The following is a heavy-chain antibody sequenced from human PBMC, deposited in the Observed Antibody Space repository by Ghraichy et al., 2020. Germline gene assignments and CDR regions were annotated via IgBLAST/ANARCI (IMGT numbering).Heavy chain of an antibody. Sequence: LSLTCAASGFTFSGYAMSWVRQAPGKGLEWVSTITWNSASTRYADPVKGRSTISRDNYKNAVYLQVTSLREDDTAVYFCAKTGDSGWFYDYWGRGTLVTVSS. CDR2: ITWNSAST. D-gene: IGHD6-19*01. J-gene: IGHJ4*02. CDR1: GFTFSGYA. CDR3: AKTGDSGWFYDY. V-gene: IGHV3-23*01.